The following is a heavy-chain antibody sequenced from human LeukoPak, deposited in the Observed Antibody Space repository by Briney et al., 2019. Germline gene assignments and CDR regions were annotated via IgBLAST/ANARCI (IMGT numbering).Heavy chain of an antibody. CDR1: GFTFSSCG. V-gene: IGHV3-33*01. D-gene: IGHD4-17*01. CDR3: ARDPYGEGHFDY. Sequence: GGSLRLSCAASGFTFSSCGMHWVRQAPGKGLEWVAVIWYDGSNKYYADSVKGRFTISRDNSKNTLYLQMNSLRAEDTAVYYCARDPYGEGHFDYWGQGTLVTVSS. CDR2: IWYDGSNK. J-gene: IGHJ4*02.